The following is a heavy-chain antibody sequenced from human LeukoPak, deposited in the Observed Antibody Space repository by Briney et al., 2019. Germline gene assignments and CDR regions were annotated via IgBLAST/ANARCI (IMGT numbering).Heavy chain of an antibody. CDR1: GFTFSSYG. CDR2: IRYDGSNK. J-gene: IGHJ4*02. CDR3: AKGTAGRLRSRGFDY. D-gene: IGHD5-12*01. Sequence: GGSLRLSCAASGFTFSSYGMHWVRQAPGKGLEWVAFIRYDGSNKYYADSVKGRFTISRDNSKNTLYLQMNSLRAEDTAVYYCAKGTAGRLRSRGFDYWGQGTLVTVSS. V-gene: IGHV3-30*02.